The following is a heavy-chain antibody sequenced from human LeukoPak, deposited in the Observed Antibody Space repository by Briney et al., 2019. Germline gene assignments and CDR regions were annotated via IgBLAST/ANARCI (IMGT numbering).Heavy chain of an antibody. V-gene: IGHV3-30*04. D-gene: IGHD3-10*02. CDR1: GFTFSSYA. J-gene: IGHJ6*04. CDR3: AELGITMIGGV. CDR2: ISSDASNK. Sequence: GGSLRLSCAASGFTFSSYAMHWVRQAPGKGLEWVALISSDASNKYYADSVKGRFTISRDNAKNSLYLQMNSLRAEDTAVYYCAELGITMIGGVWGKGTTVTISS.